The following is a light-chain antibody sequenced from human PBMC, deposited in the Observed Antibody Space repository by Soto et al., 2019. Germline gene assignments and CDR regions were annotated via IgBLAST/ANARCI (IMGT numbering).Light chain of an antibody. CDR2: GAS. CDR1: QSVNSNY. V-gene: IGKV3-20*01. CDR3: QQYGSSPYT. Sequence: EIVLAHSPGTLSLSPGERATLSGSASQSVNSNYLAWYQQRPGQAPRLLIYGASSRATVIPDRFSGSGSGTDFTLTISRLEPEDFAVYYCQQYGSSPYTFGQGTKVDIK. J-gene: IGKJ2*01.